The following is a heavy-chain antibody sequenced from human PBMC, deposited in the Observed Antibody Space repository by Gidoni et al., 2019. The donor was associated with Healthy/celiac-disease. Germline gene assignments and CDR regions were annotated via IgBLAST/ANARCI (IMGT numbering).Heavy chain of an antibody. CDR2: IIPILGTA. D-gene: IGHD3-22*01. Sequence: QVQLVQSGAEVKKPGSSVKVSCKASGGTFSRYATSWLRQAPGQGLEWMGGIIPILGTANYAQKFQGRVTITADESTSTAYMELSSLRSEDTAVYHCAGAHDYYDSSGENDAFDIWGQGTMVTVSS. J-gene: IGHJ3*02. CDR1: GGTFSRYA. V-gene: IGHV1-69*01. CDR3: AGAHDYYDSSGENDAFDI.